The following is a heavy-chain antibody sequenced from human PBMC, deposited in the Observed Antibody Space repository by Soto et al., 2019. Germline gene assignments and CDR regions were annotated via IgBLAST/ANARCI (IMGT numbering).Heavy chain of an antibody. V-gene: IGHV3-23*01. J-gene: IGHJ6*02. CDR3: AKAYDFWSGYPPRYMDV. CDR1: GFTFSSYA. Sequence: PGGSLRLSCAASGFTFSSYAMSWVRQAPGKGLEWVSAISGSGGSTYYADSVKGRFTISRDNSKNTLYLQMNSLRAEDTAVYYCAKAYDFWSGYPPRYMDVWAKGPRSPSP. D-gene: IGHD3-3*01. CDR2: ISGSGGST.